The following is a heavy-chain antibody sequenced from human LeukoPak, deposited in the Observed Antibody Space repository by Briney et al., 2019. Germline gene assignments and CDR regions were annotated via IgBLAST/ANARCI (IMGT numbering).Heavy chain of an antibody. CDR2: LHSSIGA. CDR3: ASRSR. CDR1: GFAVSADF. V-gene: IGHV3-53*01. J-gene: IGHJ4*02. D-gene: IGHD2-2*01. Sequence: GGSLRLSCTASGFAVSADFMTWVRQAPGQGLDWVSILHSSIGAFYADSVRGRFTISRDNFKNTLYLQMNSLRVEDTAVYYCASRSRWGQGTLVTVSS.